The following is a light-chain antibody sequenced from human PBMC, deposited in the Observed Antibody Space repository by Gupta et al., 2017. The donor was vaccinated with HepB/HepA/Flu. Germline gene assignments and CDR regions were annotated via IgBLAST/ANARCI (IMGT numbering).Light chain of an antibody. CDR1: TSNIGVNT. CDR3: AAWHDSVDAPV. J-gene: IGLJ2*01. V-gene: IGLV1-44*01. Sequence: QSVLTPPPSASGTPGQRVTISCSGSTSNIGVNTVNWYQHVPGSAPKLLMYDNDQRPSGVPDRFSASKSGTSASLAISGLQSGDEADYYCAAWHDSVDAPVFGGGTKLTVL. CDR2: DND.